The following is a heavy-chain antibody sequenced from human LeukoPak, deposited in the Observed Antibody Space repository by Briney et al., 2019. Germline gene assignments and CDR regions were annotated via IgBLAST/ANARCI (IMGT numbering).Heavy chain of an antibody. CDR3: AREYSSSWYVVDY. D-gene: IGHD6-13*01. Sequence: SETLSLTCTVSGGSISSSSYYWGWIRQPPGKGLEWIGNIFYSGSTYYNPSLKSRVTISVDTSKNQFSLKLSSVTAADTAVYYCAREYSSSWYVVDYWGQGTLVTVSS. V-gene: IGHV4-39*07. CDR1: GGSISSSSYY. J-gene: IGHJ4*02. CDR2: IFYSGST.